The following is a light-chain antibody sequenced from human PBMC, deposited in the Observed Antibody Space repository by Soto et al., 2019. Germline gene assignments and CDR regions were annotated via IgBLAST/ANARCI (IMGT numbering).Light chain of an antibody. Sequence: DLQMTQSPSSLSASVGERVTITCRASQNIGINLNWYQQKPGKAPNLLIYAASSLQSGVPSRFGGLVSCTDFSLTIINLQSEDFATYYCQQTSSAPPLTFGGGTKVEIK. V-gene: IGKV1-39*01. J-gene: IGKJ4*01. CDR3: QQTSSAPPLT. CDR2: AAS. CDR1: QNIGIN.